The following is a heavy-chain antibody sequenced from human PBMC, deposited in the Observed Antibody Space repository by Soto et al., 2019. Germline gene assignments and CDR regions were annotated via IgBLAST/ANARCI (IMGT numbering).Heavy chain of an antibody. CDR2: ISYDASSS. CDR1: GITFSAFA. Sequence: QVQLVESGGGVVQPGTSLRLSCAASGITFSAFAMHWVRQAPGKGLEWVARISYDASSSSNADSVKARFSISRDNSRSTLYLQMNSLRTEDTAIYYCVRDYNDGSGRFDYWGQGALVTVSS. V-gene: IGHV3-30-3*01. D-gene: IGHD3-22*01. J-gene: IGHJ4*02. CDR3: VRDYNDGSGRFDY.